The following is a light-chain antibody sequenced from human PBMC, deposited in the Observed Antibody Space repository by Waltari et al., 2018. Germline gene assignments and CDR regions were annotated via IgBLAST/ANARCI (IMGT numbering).Light chain of an antibody. CDR2: ENN. CDR3: SAWDSSLSTVL. J-gene: IGLJ2*01. V-gene: IGLV1-40*01. CDR1: RSNIGAGYY. Sequence: SMLTQPPSASGAPGQRVTISCTGSRSNIGAGYYVSWYQQFPGTAPKLLIYENNKRPSGVSDRFSGSKSGTSASLTITGLQSEDEADYYCSAWDSSLSTVLFGGGTRLTVL.